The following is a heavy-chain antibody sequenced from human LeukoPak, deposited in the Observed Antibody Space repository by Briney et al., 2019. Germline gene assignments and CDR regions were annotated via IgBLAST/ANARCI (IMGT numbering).Heavy chain of an antibody. CDR2: INPNSGGT. CDR3: ARVHTYYDILTGYYIFDY. CDR1: GYTFTGYY. D-gene: IGHD3-9*01. J-gene: IGHJ4*02. V-gene: IGHV1-2*02. Sequence: ASVKVSCKASGYTFTGYYMHWVRQAPGQGLEWIGWINPNSGGTNYAQKFQGRVTMTRDTSISTAYMELSRLRSDDTAVYYCARVHTYYDILTGYYIFDYWGQGTLVTVSS.